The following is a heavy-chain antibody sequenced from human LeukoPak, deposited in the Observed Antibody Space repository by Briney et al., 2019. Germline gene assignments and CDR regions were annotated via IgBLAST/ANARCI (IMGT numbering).Heavy chain of an antibody. CDR3: AKNVRALRFLEWAYYFDY. Sequence: PGGSLSLSCAASGFRISNNYMSWVRQAPGKGLEWVSVIYSAGSTYYADSVKGRFTISRDNSKNTLYLQMNSLRAEDTAVYYCAKNVRALRFLEWAYYFDYWGQGTLVTVSS. V-gene: IGHV3-53*01. J-gene: IGHJ4*02. CDR2: IYSAGST. CDR1: GFRISNNY. D-gene: IGHD3-3*01.